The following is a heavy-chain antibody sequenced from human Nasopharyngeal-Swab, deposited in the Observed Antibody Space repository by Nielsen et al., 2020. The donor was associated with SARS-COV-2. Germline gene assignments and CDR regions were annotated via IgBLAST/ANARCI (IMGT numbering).Heavy chain of an antibody. V-gene: IGHV3-30-3*01. D-gene: IGHD6-6*01. CDR3: ARGSSSYYFDY. CDR1: GFTFSSYA. Sequence: GESLKISCAAYGFTFSSYAMHWVRQAPGKGLEWVAVISYDGSNKYYADSVKGRFTISRDNSKNTLYLQMNSLRAEDTAVYYCARGSSSYYFDYWGQGTLVTVSS. J-gene: IGHJ4*02. CDR2: ISYDGSNK.